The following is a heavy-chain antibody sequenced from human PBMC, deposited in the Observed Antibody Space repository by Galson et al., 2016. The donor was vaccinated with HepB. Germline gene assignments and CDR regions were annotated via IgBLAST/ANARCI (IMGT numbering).Heavy chain of an antibody. J-gene: IGHJ4*02. CDR3: AKPRSGEDDAFLFWGQGTLVTVSSGKMAFFEPPISGPSVVYRGAGRFCPGAPWPQQCDSFDY. Sequence: SLRLSCAASGFSFSSYVMHWVRQAPGKGLEWVAVISYDGKTKFYGDSVKGRFTISRDHSKSTWYLPMNSLRVEDTAVYFCAKPRSGEDDAFLFWGQGTLVTVSSGKMAFFEPPISGPSVVYRGAGRFCPGAPWPQQCDSFDYWGQGTLIIVSS. V-gene: IGHV3-30*18. D-gene: IGHD5-24*01. CDR2: ISYDGKTK. CDR1: GFSFSSYV.